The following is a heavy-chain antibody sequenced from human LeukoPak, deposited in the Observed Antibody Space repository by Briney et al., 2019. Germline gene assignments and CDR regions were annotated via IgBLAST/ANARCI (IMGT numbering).Heavy chain of an antibody. Sequence: SETLTLTCTVSGGSISSSSYYWGWIRQPPGKGLEWIGSIYYSGSTYYNPSLKSRVTISVDTSKNQFSLKLSSVTAADTAVYYCARLYNWNDAYGMDVWGQGTTVTVSS. CDR2: IYYSGST. D-gene: IGHD1-1*01. CDR1: GGSISSSSYY. J-gene: IGHJ6*02. CDR3: ARLYNWNDAYGMDV. V-gene: IGHV4-39*01.